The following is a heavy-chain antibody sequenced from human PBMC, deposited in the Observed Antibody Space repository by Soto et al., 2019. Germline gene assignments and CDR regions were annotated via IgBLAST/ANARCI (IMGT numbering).Heavy chain of an antibody. D-gene: IGHD1-26*01. CDR3: AKDRVGYYYGMDV. V-gene: IGHV4-39*02. CDR1: GGSISSSSYY. CDR2: IYYSGST. J-gene: IGHJ6*02. Sequence: SETLSLTCTVSGGSISSSSYYWGWIRQPPGKGLEWIGSIYYSGSTYYNPSLKSRVTISVDTSKNQFSLRAEDTAVYYCAKDRVGYYYGMDVWGQGTTVTVSS.